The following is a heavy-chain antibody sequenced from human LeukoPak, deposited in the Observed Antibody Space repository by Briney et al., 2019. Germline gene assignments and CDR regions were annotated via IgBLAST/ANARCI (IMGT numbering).Heavy chain of an antibody. D-gene: IGHD5-18*01. V-gene: IGHV5-10-1*01. CDR1: GYWFTSYW. CDR3: ARGGAYTYGLDY. J-gene: IGHJ4*02. Sequence: GESLKISCKASGYWFTSYWISWVRQMPGKGLEWMGRIDHNDSYANYSPSFQGHVTISADKSISTAYLQWSSLKAWDTSMYYCARGGAYTYGLDYWGQGTLVTVSS. CDR2: IDHNDSYA.